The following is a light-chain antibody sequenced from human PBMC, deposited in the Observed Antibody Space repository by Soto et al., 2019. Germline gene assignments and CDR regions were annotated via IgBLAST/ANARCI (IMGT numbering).Light chain of an antibody. Sequence: QSALTQPPSASGSPGQSVTIPCTGASSDVIGYDYVSWYQQYPGKAPKLMIYEVIKRPSGVPDRFSGSKSGNTASLTVSGLQTEDEADYYCCSSAGSRTFVFGSGTKLTVL. V-gene: IGLV2-8*01. CDR3: CSSAGSRTFV. CDR2: EVI. CDR1: SSDVIGYDY. J-gene: IGLJ1*01.